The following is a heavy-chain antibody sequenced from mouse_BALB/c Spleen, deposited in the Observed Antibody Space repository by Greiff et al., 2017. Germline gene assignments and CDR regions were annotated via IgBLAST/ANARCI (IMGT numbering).Heavy chain of an antibody. V-gene: IGHV1S127*01. J-gene: IGHJ3*01. CDR2: IDPSDSYT. D-gene: IGHD3-3*01. CDR3: TRQGTYWFAY. Sequence: VQLQQPGAELVKPGASVKMSCKASGYTFTSYWMHWVKQRPGQGLEWIGTIDPSDSYTSYNQKFKGKATLTVDTSSSTAYMQLSSLTSEDSAVYYCTRQGTYWFAYWGQGTLVTVSA. CDR1: GYTFTSYW.